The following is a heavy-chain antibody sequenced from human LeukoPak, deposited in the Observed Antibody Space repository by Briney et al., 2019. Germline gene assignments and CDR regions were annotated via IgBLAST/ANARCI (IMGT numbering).Heavy chain of an antibody. D-gene: IGHD4-17*01. CDR3: ASSEYGDYVHY. CDR1: GFTFSSYA. Sequence: GGSLRLSCAASGFTFSSYAMSWVRQAPGKGLEWVSAISGSGGSTYYADSVKGRFTISRDNSKNTLYLQMNSLRAEDTAVYYCASSEYGDYVHYWGQGTLVTVSS. J-gene: IGHJ4*02. CDR2: ISGSGGST. V-gene: IGHV3-23*01.